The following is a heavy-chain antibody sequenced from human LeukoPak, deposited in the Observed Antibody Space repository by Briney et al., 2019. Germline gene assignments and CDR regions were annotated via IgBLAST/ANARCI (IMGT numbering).Heavy chain of an antibody. CDR1: GFTFSSYG. V-gene: IGHV3-30*18. CDR2: ISYDGSNK. D-gene: IGHD3-10*01. J-gene: IGHJ4*02. Sequence: GGSLRLSCAASGFTFSSYGMHWVRQAPGKGLEWVAVISYDGSNKYYADSVKGRFTISRDNSKNTLYLQMNSLRAEDTAVYYCAKLLYYGSGSSYFDYWGQGTLVTVSS. CDR3: AKLLYYGSGSSYFDY.